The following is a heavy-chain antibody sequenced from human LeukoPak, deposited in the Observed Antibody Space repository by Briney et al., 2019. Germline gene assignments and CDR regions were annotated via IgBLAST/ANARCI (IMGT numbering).Heavy chain of an antibody. V-gene: IGHV3-11*01. CDR3: AKDHFPGIAVAGFDY. J-gene: IGHJ4*02. Sequence: PGGSLRLSCAASGFTFSDYYMSWIRQAPGKGLEWVSYISSSGSTIYYADSVKGRFTISRDNAKNSLYLQMNSLRAEDTAVYYCAKDHFPGIAVAGFDYWGQGTLVTVSS. CDR1: GFTFSDYY. D-gene: IGHD6-19*01. CDR2: ISSSGSTI.